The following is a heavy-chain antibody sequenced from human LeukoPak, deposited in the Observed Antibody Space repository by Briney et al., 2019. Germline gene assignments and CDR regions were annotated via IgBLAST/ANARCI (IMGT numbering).Heavy chain of an antibody. CDR1: GFAFSSYG. Sequence: PGGSLRLSCAASGFAFSSYGMHWVRQAPGKGLEWVAVISYDGSNKYYADSVKGRFTISRDNSKNTLYLQMNSLRAEDTAVYYCAKKEGYYDSRIDYWGQGTLVTVSS. J-gene: IGHJ4*02. D-gene: IGHD3-22*01. CDR2: ISYDGSNK. CDR3: AKKEGYYDSRIDY. V-gene: IGHV3-30*18.